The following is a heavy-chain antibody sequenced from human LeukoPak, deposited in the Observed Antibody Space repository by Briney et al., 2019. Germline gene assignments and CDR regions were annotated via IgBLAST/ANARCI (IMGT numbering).Heavy chain of an antibody. CDR1: GFTFSSYA. V-gene: IGHV3-30-3*01. D-gene: IGHD3-22*01. Sequence: GGSLSLSCAASGFTFSSYAMHWVRQAPGKGLEWVAVISYDGSNKYYADSVKGRFTISRDNSKNTLYLQMNSLRAEDTAVYYCARDRSGGGVVVTTYYLDHWGQGTLVTVSS. CDR3: ARDRSGGGVVVTTYYLDH. CDR2: ISYDGSNK. J-gene: IGHJ4*02.